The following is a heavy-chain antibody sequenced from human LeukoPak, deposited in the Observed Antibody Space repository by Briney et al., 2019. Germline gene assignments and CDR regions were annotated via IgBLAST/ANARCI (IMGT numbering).Heavy chain of an antibody. Sequence: SETLSLACTVSGGSISSSSYYWGWIRQPPGKGLEWIGSIYYSGSTYYNPSLKSRVTISVDTSKNQFSLKLSSVTAADTAVYYCARVRTPHYGSGSYYIYYYMDVWGKGTTVTVSS. J-gene: IGHJ6*03. V-gene: IGHV4-39*07. D-gene: IGHD3-10*01. CDR2: IYYSGST. CDR1: GGSISSSSYY. CDR3: ARVRTPHYGSGSYYIYYYMDV.